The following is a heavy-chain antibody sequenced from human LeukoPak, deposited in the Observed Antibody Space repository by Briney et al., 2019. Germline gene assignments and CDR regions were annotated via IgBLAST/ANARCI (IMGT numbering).Heavy chain of an antibody. J-gene: IGHJ4*02. CDR3: ARDLAYYDYVWGNDY. Sequence: PGGTLRLSCAASGFTFSNYDMTWVRQAPGKGLEWVSSISGSGGYTYYADSVKGRFTISRDNSKNTVYLQMNSLRAEDTAVYYCARDLAYYDYVWGNDYWGQGTLVTVSS. V-gene: IGHV3-23*01. CDR1: GFTFSNYD. CDR2: ISGSGGYT. D-gene: IGHD3-16*01.